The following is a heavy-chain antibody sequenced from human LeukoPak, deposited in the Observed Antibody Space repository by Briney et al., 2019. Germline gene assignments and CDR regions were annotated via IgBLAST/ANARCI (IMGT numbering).Heavy chain of an antibody. V-gene: IGHV4-59*12. D-gene: IGHD6-25*01. CDR1: GAFTSRYY. J-gene: IGHJ4*02. CDR2: IFYSGNS. Sequence: PSETLSLTCSVSGAFTSRYYWSWVRQPLGQGLEWIGNIFYSGNSKYSPSLTSRISMSVDTSKTQFSLELTSLTAADTAVYYCTRIDPLGFFDQWGPGTLVTVSS. CDR3: TRIDPLGFFDQ.